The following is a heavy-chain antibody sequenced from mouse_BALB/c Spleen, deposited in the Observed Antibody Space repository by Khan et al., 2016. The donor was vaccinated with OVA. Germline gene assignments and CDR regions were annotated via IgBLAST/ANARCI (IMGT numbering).Heavy chain of an antibody. Sequence: QLEVSGPGLVKPSQSLSLTCTVTGYSITSGYAWNWIRQFPGNKLEWMGYISYSGVTGYTPSLKSRISIIRDTSKNQFFLQLNSVTTEDTATNYCARGNNTGYYLDYWGQGTTPTVSS. CDR3: ARGNNTGYYLDY. D-gene: IGHD1-3*01. V-gene: IGHV3-2*02. CDR2: ISYSGVT. CDR1: GYSITSGYA. J-gene: IGHJ2*01.